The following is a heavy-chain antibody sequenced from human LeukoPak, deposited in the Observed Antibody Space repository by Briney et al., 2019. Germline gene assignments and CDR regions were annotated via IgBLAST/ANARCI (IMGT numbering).Heavy chain of an antibody. CDR2: ISSSSSYI. V-gene: IGHV3-21*01. CDR1: GFTVSNHY. Sequence: GGSLRLSCAASGFTVSNHYMSWVRQAPGKGLEWVSSISSSSSYIYYADSVKGRFTISRDNAKNSLYLQMNSLRAEDTAVYYCARDTHCSSTSCYGIDSSTYYYYYYYMDVWGKGTTVTVSS. J-gene: IGHJ6*03. D-gene: IGHD2-2*01. CDR3: ARDTHCSSTSCYGIDSSTYYYYYYYMDV.